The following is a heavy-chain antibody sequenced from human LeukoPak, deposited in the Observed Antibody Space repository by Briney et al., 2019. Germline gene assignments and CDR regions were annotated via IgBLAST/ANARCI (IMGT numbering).Heavy chain of an antibody. CDR3: AREIRGYSYFDY. Sequence: GGSLRLSCAAPGFIFSSYVMHWVRQAPGKGLEWVSYISSSGSTIYYADSVKGRFTFSRDNAKNSLYLQMNSLRAEDTAVYYCAREIRGYSYFDYWGQGTLVTVSS. CDR2: ISSSGSTI. D-gene: IGHD1-26*01. CDR1: GFIFSSYV. V-gene: IGHV3-48*04. J-gene: IGHJ4*02.